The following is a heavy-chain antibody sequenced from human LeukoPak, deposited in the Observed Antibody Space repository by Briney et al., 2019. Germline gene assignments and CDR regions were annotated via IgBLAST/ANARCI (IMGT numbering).Heavy chain of an antibody. CDR1: GFTFSSYG. V-gene: IGHV3-30*02. CDR3: AKDPQQVAAPEITQGNAFDI. J-gene: IGHJ3*02. CDR2: IRYDGSNK. D-gene: IGHD2-15*01. Sequence: PGGSLRLSCAASGFTFSSYGMHWVRQAPGKGLEWVAFIRYDGSNKYYADSVKGRFTISRDNSKNTLYLQMNSLRAEDTAVYYCAKDPQQVAAPEITQGNAFDIWGQGTMVTVSS.